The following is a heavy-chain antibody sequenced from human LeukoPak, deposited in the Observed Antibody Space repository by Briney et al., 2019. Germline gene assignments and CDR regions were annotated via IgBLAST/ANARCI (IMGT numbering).Heavy chain of an antibody. CDR2: FDPEDGET. J-gene: IGHJ5*02. V-gene: IGHV1-24*01. CDR1: GYTFTSYG. D-gene: IGHD3-3*01. CDR3: ATWFTIFGVVNSNWFDP. Sequence: ASVKVSCKASGYTFTSYGISWVRQAPGQGLEWMGGFDPEDGETIYAQKFQGRVTMTEDTSTDTAYMELSSLRSEDTAVYYCATWFTIFGVVNSNWFDPWGQGTLVTVSS.